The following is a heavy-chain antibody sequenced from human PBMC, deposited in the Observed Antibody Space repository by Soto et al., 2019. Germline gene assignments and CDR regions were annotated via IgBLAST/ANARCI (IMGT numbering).Heavy chain of an antibody. CDR3: ARHIGMDYYDSSDPYYFDY. J-gene: IGHJ4*02. CDR2: IYPGDSDT. V-gene: IGHV5-51*01. D-gene: IGHD3-22*01. Sequence: GESLKISCKGSGYSFTSYWIGWVRQMPGKGLDWMGIIYPGDSDTRYSPSFQGQVTISADKSISTAYLQWSSLKASDTAMYYCARHIGMDYYDSSDPYYFDYWGQGTLVTVSS. CDR1: GYSFTSYW.